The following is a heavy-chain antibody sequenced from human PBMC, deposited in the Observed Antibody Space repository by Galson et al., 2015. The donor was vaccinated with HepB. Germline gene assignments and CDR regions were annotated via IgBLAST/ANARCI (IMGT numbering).Heavy chain of an antibody. V-gene: IGHV3-23*01. Sequence: SLRLSCAASGFTFSSHAMTWVRQVAGKGLEWVSAISGSGGSTYYADSVKGRFTISRDDSKNTLYLQMNSLRAEDTAVYYCAKLWRPDSGGWYPLFDYWGQGTLVAISS. CDR3: AKLWRPDSGGWYPLFDY. J-gene: IGHJ4*02. CDR1: GFTFSSHA. CDR2: ISGSGGST. D-gene: IGHD6-19*01.